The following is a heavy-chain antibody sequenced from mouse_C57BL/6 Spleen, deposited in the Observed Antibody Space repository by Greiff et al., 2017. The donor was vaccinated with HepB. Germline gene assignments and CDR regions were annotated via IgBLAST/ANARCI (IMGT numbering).Heavy chain of an antibody. CDR3: ARNPYYDGSSYGYFDV. CDR2: ISDGGSYT. D-gene: IGHD1-1*01. CDR1: GFTFSSYA. J-gene: IGHJ1*01. V-gene: IGHV5-4*03. Sequence: EVKLVESGGGLVKPGGSLKTSCAASGFTFSSYAMSWVRQTPEKRLEWVATISDGGSYTYYPDNVKGRFTISRDNAKNNLYLQMGQLKSADTAMYYCARNPYYDGSSYGYFDVWGAGTTVSVAS.